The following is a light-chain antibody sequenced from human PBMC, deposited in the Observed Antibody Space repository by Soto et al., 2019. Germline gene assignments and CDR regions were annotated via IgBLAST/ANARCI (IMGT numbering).Light chain of an antibody. V-gene: IGKV3-11*01. CDR1: QSIAKSY. Sequence: EIVLTQSPATLSLSPGESATLSCRASQSIAKSYLAWFQHKPGQAPRLLIYDASSRATGIPARFSGSGSGTDFTLTISSLEPEDFAVYYCQQRNNWLITFGQGTRLEIK. J-gene: IGKJ5*01. CDR3: QQRNNWLIT. CDR2: DAS.